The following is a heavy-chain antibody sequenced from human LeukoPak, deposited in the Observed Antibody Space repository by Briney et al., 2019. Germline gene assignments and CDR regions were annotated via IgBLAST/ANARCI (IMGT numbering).Heavy chain of an antibody. CDR1: GGSFSGYY. Sequence: SETLSLTCAVYGGSFSGYYWSWIRQPPGKGLEWIGEINHSGSTNYNPSLKSRVTISVDTSKNQFSLKLSSVTAADTAAYYCARDQYGDYFGFDYWGQGTLVTVSS. CDR3: ARDQYGDYFGFDY. J-gene: IGHJ4*02. D-gene: IGHD4-17*01. V-gene: IGHV4-34*01. CDR2: INHSGST.